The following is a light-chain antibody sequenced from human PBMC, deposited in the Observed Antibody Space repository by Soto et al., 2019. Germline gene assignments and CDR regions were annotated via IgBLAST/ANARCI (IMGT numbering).Light chain of an antibody. CDR2: DAS. Sequence: EIVLTQSPATLSLSPGERATLSCRASQSVSSDLAWYQQKPGQAPRLLIYDASNRATGIPARFSGSGSGTDFTPTISSLEPEDFAVYYCQQRSNWPPSTFGQGTRLEIK. J-gene: IGKJ5*01. CDR1: QSVSSD. CDR3: QQRSNWPPST. V-gene: IGKV3-11*01.